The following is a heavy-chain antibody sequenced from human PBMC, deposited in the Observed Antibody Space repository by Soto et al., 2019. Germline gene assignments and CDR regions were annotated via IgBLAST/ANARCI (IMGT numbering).Heavy chain of an antibody. J-gene: IGHJ4*01. CDR1: GFSFSSYD. D-gene: IGHD5-18*01. CDR3: AKGSTYSFYFDH. Sequence: TGGSLRLSCVASGFSFSSYDMSWHRQAPGKGLESVSFLIGNSCTTYYADSVKGRFTISRDNSKNTLYLQMSRLGAEDTAAYYCAKGSTYSFYFDHWGQGTLVTVSS. V-gene: IGHV3-23*01. CDR2: LIGNSCTT.